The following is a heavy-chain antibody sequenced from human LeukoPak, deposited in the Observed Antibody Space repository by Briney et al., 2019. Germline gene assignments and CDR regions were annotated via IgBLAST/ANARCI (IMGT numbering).Heavy chain of an antibody. J-gene: IGHJ4*02. Sequence: SETLSLTCAVYGGSFSGYYWSWVRHPPGKGLEWIGEINHSGSTNYNPSLKRRDTISLDTSQNQFSLKLSSVSAADTAVYYCTITTGTTLGLLDYWGQGTLVTVSS. CDR2: INHSGST. CDR3: TITTGTTLGLLDY. V-gene: IGHV4-34*01. D-gene: IGHD1-1*01. CDR1: GGSFSGYY.